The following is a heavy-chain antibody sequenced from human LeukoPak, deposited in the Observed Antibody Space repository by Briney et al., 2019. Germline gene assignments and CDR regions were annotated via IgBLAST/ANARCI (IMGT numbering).Heavy chain of an antibody. CDR1: GFTFSSYA. D-gene: IGHD3-16*01. CDR3: AREGGDY. Sequence: GGSLGLSCAASGFTFSSYAMHWVRQAPGKGLEWVAVISYDGSNKYYADSVKGRFTISRDNSKNTLYLQMNSLRAEDTAVYYCAREGGDYWGQGTLVTVSS. CDR2: ISYDGSNK. V-gene: IGHV3-30-3*01. J-gene: IGHJ4*02.